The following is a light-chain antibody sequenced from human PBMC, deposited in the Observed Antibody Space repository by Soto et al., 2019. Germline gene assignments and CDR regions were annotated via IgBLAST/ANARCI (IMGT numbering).Light chain of an antibody. V-gene: IGLV1-51*01. CDR3: GSWDSSLSAYV. CDR2: DDD. Sequence: QSVLTQPPSVSAAPGQKVTISCSGSSSNIGGNSVSWYQQFPGTAPKLLIYDDDKRPSGIPDRFSGSKSGTSATLGITGLQTGDEADYYCGSWDSSLSAYVVATGTKVTVL. CDR1: SSNIGGNS. J-gene: IGLJ1*01.